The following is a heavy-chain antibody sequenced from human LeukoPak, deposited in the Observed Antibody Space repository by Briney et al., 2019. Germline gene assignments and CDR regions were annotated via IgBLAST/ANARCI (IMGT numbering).Heavy chain of an antibody. D-gene: IGHD6-19*01. Sequence: ASVKVSCKVSGYTLTELSMHWVRQAPGKGLAWMGGFDPEDGETIYAQKFQGRVTMTEDTSTDTAYMELSSLRSEDTAVYYCATPNEYSSGPPDYWGQGTLVTVSS. CDR1: GYTLTELS. CDR3: ATPNEYSSGPPDY. CDR2: FDPEDGET. J-gene: IGHJ4*02. V-gene: IGHV1-24*01.